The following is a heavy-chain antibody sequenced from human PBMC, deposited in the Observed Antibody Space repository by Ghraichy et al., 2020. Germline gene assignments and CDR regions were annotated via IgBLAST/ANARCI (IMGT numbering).Heavy chain of an antibody. J-gene: IGHJ5*02. D-gene: IGHD3-22*01. CDR1: GFTFSSYW. Sequence: GGSLRLSCAASGFTFSSYWMHWVRQDPGKGLVWVSRINSGGSSTSYADSVKGRFTISRDDAKNTLDLQMNSLRAEDTAVYYCARSPLDSSGCPRSWGQGNLVTVSS. CDR3: ARSPLDSSGCPRS. V-gene: IGHV3-74*01. CDR2: INSGGSST.